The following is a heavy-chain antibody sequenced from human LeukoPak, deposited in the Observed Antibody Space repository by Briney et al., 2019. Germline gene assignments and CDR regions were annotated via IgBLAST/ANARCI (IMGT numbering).Heavy chain of an antibody. CDR1: GGSISSSSYY. V-gene: IGHV4-39*07. Sequence: SETPSLTCTVSGGSISSSSYYWGWIRQPPGKGLEWIGSIYYSGSTNYNPSLKSRVTISVDTSKNQFSLKLSSVTAADTAVYYCARTIPLYYYDSRGDAFDIWGQGTMVTVSS. J-gene: IGHJ3*02. D-gene: IGHD3-22*01. CDR3: ARTIPLYYYDSRGDAFDI. CDR2: IYYSGST.